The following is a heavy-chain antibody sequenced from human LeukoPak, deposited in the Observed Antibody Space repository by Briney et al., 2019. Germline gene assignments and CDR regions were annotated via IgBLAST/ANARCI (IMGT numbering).Heavy chain of an antibody. V-gene: IGHV1-18*01. CDR2: ISAYNGNT. J-gene: IGHJ4*02. Sequence: ASVKVSCKASGGTFSSYAISWVRQAPGQGLEWMGWISAYNGNTNYAQKLQGRVTMTTDTSTSTAYMELRSLRSDDTAVYYCARDRVAARLGFDYWGQGTLVTVSS. CDR3: ARDRVAARLGFDY. CDR1: GGTFSSYA. D-gene: IGHD6-6*01.